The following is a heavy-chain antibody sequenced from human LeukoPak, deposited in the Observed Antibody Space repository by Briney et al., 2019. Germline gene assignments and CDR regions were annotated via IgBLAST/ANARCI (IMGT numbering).Heavy chain of an antibody. CDR2: ISGSGGST. D-gene: IGHD3-10*01. CDR1: GFTVSSNY. V-gene: IGHV3-53*05. CDR3: AREFSRVVRGVMTWYFDY. Sequence: GGSLRLSCAASGFTVSSNYMSWVRQAPGKGLEWVSAISGSGGSTYYADSVKGRFTISGDNSKNTLYLQMNSLRAEDTAVYYCAREFSRVVRGVMTWYFDYWGQGTLVTVSS. J-gene: IGHJ4*02.